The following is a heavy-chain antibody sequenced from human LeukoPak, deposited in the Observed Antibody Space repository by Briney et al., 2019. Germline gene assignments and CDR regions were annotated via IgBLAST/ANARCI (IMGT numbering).Heavy chain of an antibody. CDR2: IFYSGST. D-gene: IGHD6-13*01. J-gene: IGHJ4*02. V-gene: IGHV4-39*07. Sequence: SETLSLTCTVSGGSISTSNYYWGWIRQPPGKGLEWIGNIFYSGSTYYSPSLKSRVTISLDTSRNQISLKLSSVTAADTAVYYCARVSSSWDFDYWGQGTLVTVSS. CDR1: GGSISTSNYY. CDR3: ARVSSSWDFDY.